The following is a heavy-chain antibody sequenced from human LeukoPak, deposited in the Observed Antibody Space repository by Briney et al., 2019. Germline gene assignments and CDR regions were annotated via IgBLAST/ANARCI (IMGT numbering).Heavy chain of an antibody. V-gene: IGHV1-69*05. D-gene: IGHD4-17*01. CDR2: IMPLFGTA. Sequence: GASVKVSCKTSGGTFNNSAISWVRQAPGQGLEWLGGIMPLFGTAGYAQKFQGRVTITKDESTSTVYLELTSLTSDDTAVYYCARDVHGDYGSGWFDPWVQGTLVGVCS. CDR1: GGTFNNSA. CDR3: ARDVHGDYGSGWFDP. J-gene: IGHJ5*02.